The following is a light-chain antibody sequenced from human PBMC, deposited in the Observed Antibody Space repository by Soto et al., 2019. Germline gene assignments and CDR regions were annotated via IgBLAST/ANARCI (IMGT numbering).Light chain of an antibody. CDR3: QQYNSYSWT. J-gene: IGKJ1*01. Sequence: DIQMTQFPSTLSASVGDRVTITCRASQSISSWLAWYQQKPGKAPNLLIYDASSLESGVPSRFRGSGSGTEFNLTISSLQPDDFATYYCQQYNSYSWTFGQGTKV. V-gene: IGKV1-5*01. CDR2: DAS. CDR1: QSISSW.